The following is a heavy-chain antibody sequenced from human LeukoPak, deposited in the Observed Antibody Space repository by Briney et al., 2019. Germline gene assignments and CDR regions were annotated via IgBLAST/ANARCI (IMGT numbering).Heavy chain of an antibody. CDR1: GFTFSSYE. Sequence: GGSLRLSCAASGFTFSSYEMNWVRQAPGKGLEWIPYTTSSGRTTYYADSVKGRFTISRDNAKNSLYLQMNSLSAEDTAIYYCATQGRRAMLGIWGQGTMVTVSS. V-gene: IGHV3-48*03. CDR3: ATQGRRAMLGI. D-gene: IGHD3-10*02. J-gene: IGHJ3*02. CDR2: TTSSGRTT.